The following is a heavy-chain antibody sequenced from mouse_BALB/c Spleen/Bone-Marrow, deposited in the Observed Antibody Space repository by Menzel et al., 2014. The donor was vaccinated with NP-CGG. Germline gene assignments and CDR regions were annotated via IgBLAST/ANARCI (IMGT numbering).Heavy chain of an antibody. Sequence: VQLQQSGAKLVKSGASVKLSCTASGFNIKDTYMHWVKQRPEQGLEWIGRIEPASDNARYDPKFQGKATITADTSSNTAYLQLSSLTSEDTAVYYCARKLRLYAMDYWGQGTSVTVSS. CDR1: GFNIKDTY. J-gene: IGHJ4*01. D-gene: IGHD1-1*01. CDR3: ARKLRLYAMDY. V-gene: IGHV14-3*02. CDR2: IEPASDNA.